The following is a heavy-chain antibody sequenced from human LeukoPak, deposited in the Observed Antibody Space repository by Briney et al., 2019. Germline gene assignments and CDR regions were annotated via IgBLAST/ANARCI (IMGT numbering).Heavy chain of an antibody. V-gene: IGHV4-39*07. CDR1: GGSVYTSDYY. J-gene: IGHJ4*02. CDR2: IFYTGKT. CDR3: ARVFDS. Sequence: SETLSLTCTVSGGSVYTSDYYWGWVRQPPGKGPEWIGDIFYTGKTNYNPSLKSRVSISIDTSKNQFSLKLTSVTAADTAVYYCARVFDSWGQGTQVTVSS.